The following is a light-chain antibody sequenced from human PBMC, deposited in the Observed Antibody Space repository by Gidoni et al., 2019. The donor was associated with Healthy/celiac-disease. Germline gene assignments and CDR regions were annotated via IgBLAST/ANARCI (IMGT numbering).Light chain of an antibody. J-gene: IGKJ3*01. CDR2: AAS. V-gene: IGKV1-39*01. Sequence: DIQMTQSPSSLSASVGDRVTITCRASQSMSSYLNWYQQKPGKAPKLLIYAASSLQSGVPSRFSGSGSGTGFTLTIRRLQPEDFTTYYCLQTNGSQYTFGPGTKVDIK. CDR3: LQTNGSQYT. CDR1: QSMSSY.